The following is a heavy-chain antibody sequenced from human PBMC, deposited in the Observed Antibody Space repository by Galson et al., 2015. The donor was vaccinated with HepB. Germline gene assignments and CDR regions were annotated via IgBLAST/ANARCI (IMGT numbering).Heavy chain of an antibody. CDR1: GFTFSSYG. CDR2: IWYDGSNK. D-gene: IGHD6-19*01. V-gene: IGHV3-33*08. Sequence: SLRLSCAASGFTFSSYGMHWVRQAPGKGLEWVAVIWYDGSNKYYADSVKGRFTISRDNSKNTLYLQMNSLRAEDTAVYYCAREAIAVAAKGYFDYWGQGTLVTVSS. J-gene: IGHJ4*02. CDR3: AREAIAVAAKGYFDY.